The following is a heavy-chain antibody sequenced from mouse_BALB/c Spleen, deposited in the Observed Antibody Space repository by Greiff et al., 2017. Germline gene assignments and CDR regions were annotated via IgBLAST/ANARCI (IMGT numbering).Heavy chain of an antibody. J-gene: IGHJ4*01. V-gene: IGHV1-63*02. Sequence: VQLQQSGAELVRPGTSVKISCKASGYTFTNYWLGWVKQRPGHGLEWIGDIYPGGGYTNYNEKFKGKATLTADTSSSTAYMQLSSPTSEDSAVYFCALYYYGSSYYAMDYWGQGTSVTVSS. D-gene: IGHD1-1*01. CDR3: ALYYYGSSYYAMDY. CDR2: IYPGGGYT. CDR1: GYTFTNYW.